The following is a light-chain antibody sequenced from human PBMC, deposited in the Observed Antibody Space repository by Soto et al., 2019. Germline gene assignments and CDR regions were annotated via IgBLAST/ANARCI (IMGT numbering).Light chain of an antibody. CDR1: QSISSY. J-gene: IGKJ2*01. CDR3: QQSYSTPYT. CDR2: AAS. Sequence: DIQMTQSPSSLSASVGDRVTITCRASQSISSYLNWYQQKPGKAPKLLIYAASSLQSGDPSRFSGSGSGTDFNLTISSLQPEDVATYYCQQSYSTPYTFGKGNKLAI. V-gene: IGKV1-39*01.